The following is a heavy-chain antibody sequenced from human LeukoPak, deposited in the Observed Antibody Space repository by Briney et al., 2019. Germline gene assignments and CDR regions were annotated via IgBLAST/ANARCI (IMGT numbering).Heavy chain of an antibody. V-gene: IGHV1-2*02. CDR3: ASRRGYSYGFDY. D-gene: IGHD5-18*01. Sequence: ASVTVSCKASGYTFTGYYMHWVRQAPGQGPEWMGWINPNSGGTNYAQKFQGRVTMTRDTSISTAYMELSRLRSDDTAVYYCASRRGYSYGFDYWGQGTLVTVSS. CDR1: GYTFTGYY. CDR2: INPNSGGT. J-gene: IGHJ4*02.